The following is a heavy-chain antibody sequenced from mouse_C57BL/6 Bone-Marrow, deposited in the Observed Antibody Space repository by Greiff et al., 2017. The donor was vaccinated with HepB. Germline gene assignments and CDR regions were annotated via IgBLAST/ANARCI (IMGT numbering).Heavy chain of an antibody. J-gene: IGHJ2*01. CDR3: ARSHDGYYVLCDY. Sequence: QVQLQQSGAELVRPGASVKLSCKASGYTFTDYYINWVKQRPGQGLEWIARIYPGSGNTYYNEKFKGKATLTAEKSSSTAYMQLSSLTSEDSAVYFCARSHDGYYVLCDYWGQGTTLTVSS. CDR1: GYTFTDYY. V-gene: IGHV1-76*01. D-gene: IGHD2-3*01. CDR2: IYPGSGNT.